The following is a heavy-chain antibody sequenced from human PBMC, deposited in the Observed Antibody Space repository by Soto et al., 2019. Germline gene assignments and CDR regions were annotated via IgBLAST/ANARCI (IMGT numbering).Heavy chain of an antibody. D-gene: IGHD3-22*01. J-gene: IGHJ4*01. CDR2: IKSKTDCGTT. Sequence: TGGSLRLSCAASGFTFSNAWINWVRQAPGKGLEWVGRIKSKTDCGTTDYAEPVKGRFAISRDDSNNMVFLQMNSLKIEDTAFYYCTTDSYSTIIIVRFDYWGHGTLVTVSS. V-gene: IGHV3-15*07. CDR3: TTDSYSTIIIVRFDY. CDR1: GFTFSNAW.